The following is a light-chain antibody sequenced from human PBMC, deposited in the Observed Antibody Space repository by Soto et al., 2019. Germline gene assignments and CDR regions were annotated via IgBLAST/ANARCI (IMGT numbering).Light chain of an antibody. CDR2: DAS. CDR3: QQHDILPIT. CDR1: QSVSSL. V-gene: IGKV3-11*01. J-gene: IGKJ5*01. Sequence: EIVLTQSPATLSLSPGERATLSCRASQSVSSLLAWYQQKPGQAPRLLIYDASNRATGIPARFSGAGSGTDFTLTISRLEPEDFALYYCQQHDILPITFGQGTRLEIK.